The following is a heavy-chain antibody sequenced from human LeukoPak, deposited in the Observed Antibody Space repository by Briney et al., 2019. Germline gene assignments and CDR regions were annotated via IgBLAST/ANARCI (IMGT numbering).Heavy chain of an antibody. CDR1: GYTFTDYY. V-gene: IGHV1-2*02. Sequence: ASVKVSCKASGYTFTDYYMHWVRQAPGQGLEWMGWINPKSGGTNYAQNFQGRVTMTRNTSISTAYMELSRLRSDDTAVYYCAKDLQWELPRGDALDIWGQGTMVTVSS. CDR3: AKDLQWELPRGDALDI. D-gene: IGHD1-26*01. J-gene: IGHJ3*02. CDR2: INPKSGGT.